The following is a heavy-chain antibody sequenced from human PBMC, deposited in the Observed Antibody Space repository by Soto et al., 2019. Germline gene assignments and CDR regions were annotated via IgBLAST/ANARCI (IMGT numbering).Heavy chain of an antibody. J-gene: IGHJ4*02. Sequence: QVQLVESGGGVVQPGRSLRLSCAASGFTFSSYGMHWVRQAPGKGLEWVAVISYDGSNKYYADSVKGRFTISRDNSKNTLYLQMNSLRPEETAVYDYAKDGQSPPQYYFDYWGPGTLVTGSS. V-gene: IGHV3-30*18. CDR1: GFTFSSYG. D-gene: IGHD4-4*01. CDR2: ISYDGSNK. CDR3: AKDGQSPPQYYFDY.